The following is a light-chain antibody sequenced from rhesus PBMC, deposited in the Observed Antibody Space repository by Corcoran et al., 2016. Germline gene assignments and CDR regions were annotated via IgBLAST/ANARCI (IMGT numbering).Light chain of an antibody. J-gene: IGKJ1*01. Sequence: DIQITTSPSSLSASVGDTVTITCRASQGIRNYLAWYQQKPGKAPTPLFYYASNLESGVPSRFCGSGSASDFTLTINKLQPRDFAPYYWQQLNSYPRTFGQGTKVQIK. CDR3: QQLNSYPRT. V-gene: IGKV1S14*01. CDR1: QGIRNY. CDR2: YAS.